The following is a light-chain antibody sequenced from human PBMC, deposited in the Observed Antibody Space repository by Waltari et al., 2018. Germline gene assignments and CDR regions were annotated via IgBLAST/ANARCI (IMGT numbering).Light chain of an antibody. J-gene: IGKJ3*01. CDR3: QQYNNWVT. CDR1: ESVGSN. CDR2: GAA. Sequence: EIVMTQSLATLSVSPGERATLSGRASESVGSNLAWFQQKPGQAPRLLIYGAATRATGTPASFTGSGSGTEFTLTISSLRSEDVAVYYCQQYNNWVTFGPGTKVEIK. V-gene: IGKV3-15*01.